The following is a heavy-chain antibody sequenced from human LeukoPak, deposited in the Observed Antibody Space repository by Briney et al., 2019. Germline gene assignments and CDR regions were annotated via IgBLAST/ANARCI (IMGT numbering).Heavy chain of an antibody. J-gene: IGHJ6*02. Sequence: SETLSLTCTVSGGSISSYYWSWIRQPPGKGLEWIGYIYYSGSTNYNPSLKSRVTISVDTSKNQFSLKLSSVTAADTAVYYCARSITMVRGVILYYYYGMDVWGQGTTVTVSS. D-gene: IGHD3-10*01. CDR2: IYYSGST. CDR1: GGSISSYY. V-gene: IGHV4-59*01. CDR3: ARSITMVRGVILYYYYGMDV.